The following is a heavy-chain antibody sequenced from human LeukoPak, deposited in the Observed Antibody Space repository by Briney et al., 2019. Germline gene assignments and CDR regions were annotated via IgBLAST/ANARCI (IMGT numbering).Heavy chain of an antibody. CDR2: IHHSGST. D-gene: IGHD5-24*01. CDR3: ARENWRDGYVGSK. J-gene: IGHJ4*02. Sequence: SETLSLTCSVSGGSIVSSTFYWGWVRQPPGKGLEWIGIIHHSGSTYYNSSLKSRVTISVDTSKNSLSLKLNSVTAADTAVYYCARENWRDGYVGSKWGQGTLVTVSS. V-gene: IGHV4-39*07. CDR1: GGSIVSSTFY.